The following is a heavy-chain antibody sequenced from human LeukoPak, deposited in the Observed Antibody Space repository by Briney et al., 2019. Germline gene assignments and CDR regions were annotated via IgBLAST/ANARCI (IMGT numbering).Heavy chain of an antibody. Sequence: SETLSLTCTVSGGPITTYYLSWIRQSAGMGLEWIGRISGSGVITYNPSLKSRVILSLDTSNNHFSLKLISVTAADTAVYYCARGNGGLPGVPAAICWFDPWGQGTLVTVSS. D-gene: IGHD2-2*01. CDR2: ISGSGVI. J-gene: IGHJ5*02. CDR3: ARGNGGLPGVPAAICWFDP. V-gene: IGHV4-4*07. CDR1: GGPITTYY.